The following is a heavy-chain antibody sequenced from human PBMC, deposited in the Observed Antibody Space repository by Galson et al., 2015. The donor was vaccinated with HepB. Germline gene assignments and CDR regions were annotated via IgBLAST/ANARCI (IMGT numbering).Heavy chain of an antibody. J-gene: IGHJ3*02. CDR3: ARDRTPAAGFDAFDI. CDR1: RFTFSSYA. CDR2: ISNDGRNK. D-gene: IGHD6-13*01. V-gene: IGHV3-30*04. Sequence: SLRLSCVASRFTFSSYAMHWVRQAPGKGLEWVAGISNDGRNKYYADSVKGRFTISRDNSKKTLYLQMNSLRGEDTAVYYCARDRTPAAGFDAFDIWGQGTMVTVSS.